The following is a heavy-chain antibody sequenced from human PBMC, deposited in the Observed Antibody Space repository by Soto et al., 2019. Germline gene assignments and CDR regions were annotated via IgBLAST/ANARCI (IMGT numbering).Heavy chain of an antibody. Sequence: SVKVSCTASGGTFSSYAISWVRQAPGQGLEWMGGIIPIFGTANYAQKFQGRVTITADKSTSTAYMELRSLRSDDTAVYYCARVTWQQLGENWFDPWGQGTLVTVSS. CDR3: ARVTWQQLGENWFDP. J-gene: IGHJ5*02. CDR2: IIPIFGTA. D-gene: IGHD6-13*01. CDR1: GGTFSSYA. V-gene: IGHV1-69*06.